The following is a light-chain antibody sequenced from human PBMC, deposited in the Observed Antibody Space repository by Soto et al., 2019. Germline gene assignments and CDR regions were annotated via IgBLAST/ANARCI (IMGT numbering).Light chain of an antibody. CDR1: QRVSSY. CDR3: QQRSNWPRT. V-gene: IGKV3-11*01. Sequence: EIVVTQSPATLSLSPGERATLSCRASQRVSSYLAWYQQKPGQAPRLLIYDASNRATGIPARFSGSGSGTDFTLTISSLEPEDFAVYYCQQRSNWPRTFGQGNKVEIK. J-gene: IGKJ1*01. CDR2: DAS.